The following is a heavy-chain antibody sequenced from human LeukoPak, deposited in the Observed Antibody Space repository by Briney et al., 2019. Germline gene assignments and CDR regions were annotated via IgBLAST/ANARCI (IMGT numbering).Heavy chain of an antibody. CDR1: GFTFNSYT. V-gene: IGHV3-23*01. CDR2: ISDSGYST. Sequence: PGGSLRLSCAASGFTFNSYTMSWVRQAPGKGLEWVSAISDSGYSTYYADSVKGRFTISRDNSKNTLYLQMNSLRAEDTAVYYCAKDLMDYYGSGSYSPPGYWGQGTLVTVSS. D-gene: IGHD3-10*01. J-gene: IGHJ4*02. CDR3: AKDLMDYYGSGSYSPPGY.